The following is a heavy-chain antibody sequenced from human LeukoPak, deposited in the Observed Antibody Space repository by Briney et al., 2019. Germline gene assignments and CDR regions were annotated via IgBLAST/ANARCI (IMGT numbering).Heavy chain of an antibody. CDR2: IYYSGST. J-gene: IGHJ6*03. V-gene: IGHV4-39*01. CDR1: GRSISSSSYY. CDR3: ASGDYYYMDV. Sequence: SETLSLTCTVSGRSISSSSYYWGWIRQPPGRGLEWIGSIYYSGSTYYNPSLKSRVTISVDTSKNQFPLKLSSVTAADTAVYYCASGDYYYMDVWGKGTTVTVSS.